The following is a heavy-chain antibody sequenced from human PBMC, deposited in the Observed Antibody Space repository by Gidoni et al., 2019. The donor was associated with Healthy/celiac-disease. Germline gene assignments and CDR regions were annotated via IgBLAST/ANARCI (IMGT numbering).Heavy chain of an antibody. D-gene: IGHD3-22*01. V-gene: IGHV4-30-2*01. Sequence: QLQLQESGSGLVKPSQTLSLTCAVSGGSISIGGYSWSWIRQPPGKGLEWIGYIYHSGSTYYNPSLKSRVTISVDRSKNQFSLKLSSVTAADTAVYYCARERYYYDSSGYKYNWFDPWGQGTLVTVSS. J-gene: IGHJ5*02. CDR3: ARERYYYDSSGYKYNWFDP. CDR1: GGSISIGGYS. CDR2: IYHSGST.